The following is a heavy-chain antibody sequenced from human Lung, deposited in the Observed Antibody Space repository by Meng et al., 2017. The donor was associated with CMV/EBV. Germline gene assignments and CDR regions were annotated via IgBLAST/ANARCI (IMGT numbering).Heavy chain of an antibody. J-gene: IGHJ6*02. CDR2: IYSGGSDT. V-gene: IGHV3-23*03. CDR1: GFTFSPHT. CDR3: AKVYTSTNWGYYYGMDV. Sequence: SXAASGFTFSPHTMHWVRQAPGRGLEWVSLIYSGGSDTYYVDSVKGRFTISRDDSKNTLYLQMHSLAADDTATYYCAKVYTSTNWGYYYGMDVWGQGXTVTVSS. D-gene: IGHD2-2*01.